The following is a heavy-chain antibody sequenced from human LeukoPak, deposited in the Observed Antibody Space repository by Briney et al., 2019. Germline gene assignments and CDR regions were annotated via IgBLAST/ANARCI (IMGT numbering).Heavy chain of an antibody. J-gene: IGHJ4*02. CDR2: IKPKTDGKTT. V-gene: IGHV3-15*07. Sequence: GGSLRLSCAASGFTFSNAYMNWVRQAPGKGLEWVGRIKPKTDGKTTEYAAPVEGRFSISRADSKNILDLQMNRLKTDDTALYYCITPLPYSAQGGQGTLVTVSS. CDR1: GFTFSNAY. CDR3: ITPLPYSAQ. D-gene: IGHD2-21*01.